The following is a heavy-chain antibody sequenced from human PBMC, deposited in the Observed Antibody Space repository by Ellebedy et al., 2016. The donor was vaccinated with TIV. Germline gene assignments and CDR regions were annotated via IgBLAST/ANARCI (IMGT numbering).Heavy chain of an antibody. V-gene: IGHV3-53*01. J-gene: IGHJ5*01. CDR1: GVTVSTNY. CDR2: IYSGGST. Sequence: GGSLRLSXAVSGVTVSTNYISWVGQAPGKGLEWVSVIYSGGSTDYAASVKGRFTISRDTSKNTVYLQMNSLRAEDTAMYYCARVRHYNRGDNWFDSWGQGTLVTVSS. D-gene: IGHD1-1*01. CDR3: ARVRHYNRGDNWFDS.